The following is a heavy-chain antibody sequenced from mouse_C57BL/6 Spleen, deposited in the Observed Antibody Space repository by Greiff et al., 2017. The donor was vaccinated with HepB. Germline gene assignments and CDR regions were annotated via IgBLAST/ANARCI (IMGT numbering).Heavy chain of an antibody. D-gene: IGHD2-5*01. Sequence: DVKLQESGPGLVKPSQSLSLTCSVTGYSITSGYYWNWIRQFPGNKLEWMGYISYDGSNNYNPSLKNRISITRDTSKNQFFLKLNSVTTEDTATYYCAKSNYAGGDYWGQGTTLTVSS. J-gene: IGHJ2*01. CDR1: GYSITSGYY. CDR2: ISYDGSN. CDR3: AKSNYAGGDY. V-gene: IGHV3-6*01.